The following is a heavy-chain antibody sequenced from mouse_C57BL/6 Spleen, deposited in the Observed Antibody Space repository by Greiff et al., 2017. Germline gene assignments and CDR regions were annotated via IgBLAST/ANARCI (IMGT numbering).Heavy chain of an antibody. CDR2: IDPSDSET. Sequence: QVQLQQPGAELVRPGSSVKLSCKASGYTFTSYWMHWVKQRPIQGLEWIGNIDPSDSETHYNQKFKDKATLTVDKSSSTAYMQLSSLTSEDSAVYDCARRGSSYGYFDVWGTGTTVTVAS. CDR3: ARRGSSYGYFDV. V-gene: IGHV1-52*01. J-gene: IGHJ1*03. CDR1: GYTFTSYW. D-gene: IGHD1-1*01.